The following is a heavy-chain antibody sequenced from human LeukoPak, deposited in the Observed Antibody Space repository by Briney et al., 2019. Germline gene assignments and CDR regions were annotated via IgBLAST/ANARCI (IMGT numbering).Heavy chain of an antibody. V-gene: IGHV4-4*07. D-gene: IGHD6-13*01. CDR2: IYTSGST. J-gene: IGHJ4*02. CDR1: GRSISSYY. CDR3: ARESLIAAAGPRIDY. Sequence: SETLSLTCTVPGRSISSYYEVWLREPAAQGLEWIGRIYTSGSTNYNPSLKSRVTMSVDTSKNQFSLKLSSVTAADTAVYYCARESLIAAAGPRIDYWGQGTLVTVSS.